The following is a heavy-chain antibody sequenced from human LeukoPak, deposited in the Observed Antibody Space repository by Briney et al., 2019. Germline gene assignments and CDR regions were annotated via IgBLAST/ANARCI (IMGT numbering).Heavy chain of an antibody. J-gene: IGHJ4*02. CDR1: GGSISSISYY. Sequence: SETLSLTCTISGGSISSISYYWGWIRQPPGKGLEWIGSIYYTGSTYYNPSLKSRVTISVDTSKNQFSLKLSSVTAADTAVYYCASRRGEQQLLEDYWGQGTLVTVSS. V-gene: IGHV4-39*01. CDR2: IYYTGST. D-gene: IGHD6-13*01. CDR3: ASRRGEQQLLEDY.